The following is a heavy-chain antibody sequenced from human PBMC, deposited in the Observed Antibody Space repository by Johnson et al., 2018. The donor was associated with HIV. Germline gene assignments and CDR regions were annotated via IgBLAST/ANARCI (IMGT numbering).Heavy chain of an antibody. CDR3: ARERATLWFRASGAAFDI. V-gene: IGHV3-66*01. CDR2: IFSGGST. J-gene: IGHJ3*02. CDR1: GFTVSSNY. Sequence: VQLVESGGGLVKPGGSLRLSCAASGFTVSSNYMSWVRQAPGKGLEWVSVIFSGGSTYYADSVNGRFTISRDNSKNTLYLQMNSLRAEDTALYYCARERATLWFRASGAAFDIWGQGTMVTVSS. D-gene: IGHD3-10*01.